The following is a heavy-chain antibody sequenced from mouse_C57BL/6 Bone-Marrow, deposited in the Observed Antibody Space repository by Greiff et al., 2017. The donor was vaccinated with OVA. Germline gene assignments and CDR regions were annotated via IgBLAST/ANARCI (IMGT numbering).Heavy chain of an antibody. D-gene: IGHD2-14*01. CDR3: ARGSEYDRRDYLGY. CDR2: IHPNSGST. V-gene: IGHV1-64*01. Sequence: QVQLQQPGAELVKPGASVKLSCKASGYTFTSYWMHWVKQRPGQGLEWIGMIHPNSGSTNYNEKFKSKATLTVAKSYSTAYMQLSSLTSEYAAVYYCARGSEYDRRDYLGYWGQGTTLTVSS. CDR1: GYTFTSYW. J-gene: IGHJ2*01.